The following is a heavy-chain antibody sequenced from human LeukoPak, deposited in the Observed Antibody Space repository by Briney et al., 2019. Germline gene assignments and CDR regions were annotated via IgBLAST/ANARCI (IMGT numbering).Heavy chain of an antibody. D-gene: IGHD3-3*01. CDR1: GGSISSHY. CDR3: AKSGYLTHFDY. J-gene: IGHJ4*02. V-gene: IGHV4-59*11. Sequence: SETLSLTCTVSGGSISSHYWSWLRQPPGKGLEWIGYIYYSGSTNYNPSLKSRVTISVDTSKNQFSLKLSSVTAADTAVYYCAKSGYLTHFDYWGQGTLVTVSS. CDR2: IYYSGST.